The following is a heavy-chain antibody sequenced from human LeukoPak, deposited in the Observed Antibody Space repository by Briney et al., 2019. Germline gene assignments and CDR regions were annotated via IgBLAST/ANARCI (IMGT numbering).Heavy chain of an antibody. D-gene: IGHD3-3*01. CDR2: INPNSGGT. J-gene: IGHJ5*02. CDR1: GYTFTGYY. Sequence: ASVKVSCKASGYTFTGYYMHWVRQAPGQGLEWMGRINPNSGGTNYAQKFQGRVTMTRDTSTSTVYMELSSLRSEDTAVYYCAREAATIFGVVIMSWFDPWGQGTLVTVSS. CDR3: AREAATIFGVVIMSWFDP. V-gene: IGHV1-2*06.